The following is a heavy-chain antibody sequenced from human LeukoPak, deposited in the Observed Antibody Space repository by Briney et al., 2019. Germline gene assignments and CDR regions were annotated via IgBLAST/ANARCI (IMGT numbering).Heavy chain of an antibody. V-gene: IGHV4-59*01. J-gene: IGHJ4*02. CDR1: GGSISSYY. Sequence: SETLSLTCTVSGGSISSYYWSWIRQPPGKGLEWIGYIYYSGSTNYNPSLKSRVTIPVDTSKNQFSLKLSSVTAADTAVYYCARARYDSSGYYYRWFDYWGQGTLVTVSS. D-gene: IGHD3-22*01. CDR3: ARARYDSSGYYYRWFDY. CDR2: IYYSGST.